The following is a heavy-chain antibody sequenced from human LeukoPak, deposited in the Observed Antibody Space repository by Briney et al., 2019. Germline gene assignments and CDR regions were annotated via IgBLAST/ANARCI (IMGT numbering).Heavy chain of an antibody. V-gene: IGHV3-30*02. Sequence: GGSLRLSCAASGFTFSGYGMHWVRQAPGKGLEWVAFIGYDGSNKYYADSVKGRFTISRDNSKNTLYLQMDSLRAEDTAIYYCAKGCHLVATIMNLWWFDPWGQGTLVTVSS. CDR1: GFTFSGYG. CDR3: AKGCHLVATIMNLWWFDP. D-gene: IGHD5-12*01. J-gene: IGHJ5*02. CDR2: IGYDGSNK.